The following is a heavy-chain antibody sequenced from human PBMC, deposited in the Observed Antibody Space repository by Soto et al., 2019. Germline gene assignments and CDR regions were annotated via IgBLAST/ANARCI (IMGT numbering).Heavy chain of an antibody. J-gene: IGHJ4*02. CDR1: GFSFGDSY. V-gene: IGHV3-11*06. CDR3: AKTLVASSGYYFDH. D-gene: IGHD2-21*01. Sequence: QVQLVESGGGLVKPGGSLRLACAASGFSFGDSYMSWVRQAPGKGLEWLAYISGGSSYTNYADSVKGRFTTSRDNAKRSLYLEMNSLRAADTAVYYCAKTLVASSGYYFDHWGQGNLVTVSS. CDR2: ISGGSSYT.